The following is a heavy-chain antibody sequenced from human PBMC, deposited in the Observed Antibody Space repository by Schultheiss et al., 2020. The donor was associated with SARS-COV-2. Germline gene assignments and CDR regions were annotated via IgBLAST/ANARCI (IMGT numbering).Heavy chain of an antibody. Sequence: GESLKISCAASGFTFSSYGMHWVRQAPGKGLEWVSAISGSGGSTYYADSVKGRFTISRDNSKNTLYLQMNSLRAEDTAVYYCAKAGGGSRSYWGQGTLVTVSS. J-gene: IGHJ4*02. CDR3: AKAGGGSRSY. V-gene: IGHV3-NL1*01. CDR1: GFTFSSYG. CDR2: ISGSGGST. D-gene: IGHD2-2*01.